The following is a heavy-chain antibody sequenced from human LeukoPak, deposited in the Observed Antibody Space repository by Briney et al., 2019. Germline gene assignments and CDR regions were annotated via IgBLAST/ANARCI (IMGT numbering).Heavy chain of an antibody. CDR1: GYTLTIYG. CDR3: ARAAILIVVAPFDY. CDR2: ISAYNGNT. D-gene: IGHD3-22*01. J-gene: IGHJ4*02. Sequence: ASVKVSCMASGYTLTIYGISWVRQAPGGGGEWMGWISAYNGNTNYAQKLQGRVTMTTDTSTSTAYMELRSLRSDDTAVYYCARAAILIVVAPFDYWGQGTLVTVSS. V-gene: IGHV1-18*01.